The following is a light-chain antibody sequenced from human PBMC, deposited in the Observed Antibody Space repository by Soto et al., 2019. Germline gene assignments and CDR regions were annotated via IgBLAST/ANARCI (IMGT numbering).Light chain of an antibody. CDR1: QGIGNY. CDR2: GAS. CDR3: LQDYNYPLT. J-gene: IGKJ4*01. Sequence: DIQMTQSPSAMSASVGDRVTITCRASQGIGNYLAWFQQKPGKVPKRLIYGASNLQSGVPSRFSGSGSGTDFTLTISSLQPEDFATYYCLQDYNYPLTFGGGTKVDNK. V-gene: IGKV1-17*03.